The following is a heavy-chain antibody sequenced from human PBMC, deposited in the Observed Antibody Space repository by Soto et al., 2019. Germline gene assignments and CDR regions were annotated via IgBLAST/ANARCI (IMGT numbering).Heavy chain of an antibody. V-gene: IGHV1-18*04. CDR1: GYGLTIDD. D-gene: IGHD3-22*01. J-gene: IGHJ3*02. Sequence: ASVKRYCQSAGYGLTIDDGGWVRQETGQGLEWMGWMNTGNDNTKYAQKLQGRVTMTTDTSTSTAYMELRSLRSDDTAVYYCAREDSNGSGDIWGQRTMVPGFS. CDR2: MNTGNDNT. CDR3: AREDSNGSGDI.